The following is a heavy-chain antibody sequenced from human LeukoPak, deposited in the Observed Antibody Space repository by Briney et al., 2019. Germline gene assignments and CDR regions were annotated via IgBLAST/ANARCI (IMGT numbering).Heavy chain of an antibody. V-gene: IGHV1-18*01. J-gene: IGHJ3*02. Sequence: RASVKVSCKASGYTFTSYGISWVRQAPGQGLAWMGWISAYNGNTNYAQKLQGRVTMTTDTSTSTAYTELRSLRYDDTAVYYCARSEVVVPAAIVDAFDIWGQGTMVTVSS. CDR1: GYTFTSYG. D-gene: IGHD2-2*01. CDR3: ARSEVVVPAAIVDAFDI. CDR2: ISAYNGNT.